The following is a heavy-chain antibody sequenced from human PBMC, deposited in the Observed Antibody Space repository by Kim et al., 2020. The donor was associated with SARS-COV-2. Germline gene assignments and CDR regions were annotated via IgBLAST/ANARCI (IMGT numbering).Heavy chain of an antibody. D-gene: IGHD3-10*01. CDR3: AGPQVLLWFGELLPLGY. Sequence: ASVKVSCKASGYTFTSYGISWVRQAPGQGLEWMGWISAYNGNTNYAQKLQGRVTMTTDTSTSTAYMELRSLRSDDTAVYYCAGPQVLLWFGELLPLGYWGQGTLVTVSS. V-gene: IGHV1-18*01. CDR1: GYTFTSYG. J-gene: IGHJ4*02. CDR2: ISAYNGNT.